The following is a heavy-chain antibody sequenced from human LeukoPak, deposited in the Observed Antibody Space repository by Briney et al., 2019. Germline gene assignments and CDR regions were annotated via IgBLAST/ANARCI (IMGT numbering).Heavy chain of an antibody. J-gene: IGHJ4*02. CDR3: AREGRQDYVYFDC. V-gene: IGHV4-59*01. D-gene: IGHD4-17*01. Sequence: SGTLSLTCTVSGGSIGSYYWSWIRQPQGKGLEWIGYIYYSGTTNYNPSLKSRVTMSVDTSKNQFSLKLSSVTAADTAVYYCAREGRQDYVYFDCWGQGTLVTVSS. CDR2: IYYSGTT. CDR1: GGSIGSYY.